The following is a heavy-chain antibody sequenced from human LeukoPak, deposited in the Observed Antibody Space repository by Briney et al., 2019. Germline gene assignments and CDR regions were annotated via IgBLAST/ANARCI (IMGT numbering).Heavy chain of an antibody. CDR1: GFTFSTYD. CDR3: AKPGEASNYYFDY. V-gene: IGHV3-23*01. D-gene: IGHD2-21*01. CDR2: VRVNGRST. J-gene: IGHJ4*02. Sequence: GGSLRLSCSASGFTFSTYDMSWVRQAPGKGLEWVSTVRVNGRSTFYADSVKGRFTMSRDNSKNTLYLQMNSLRAEDTALYYCAKPGEASNYYFDYWGQGALVTVSS.